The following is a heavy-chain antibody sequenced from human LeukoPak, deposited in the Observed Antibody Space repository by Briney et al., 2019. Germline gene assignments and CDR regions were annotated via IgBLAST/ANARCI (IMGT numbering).Heavy chain of an antibody. CDR2: INDNTRDK. V-gene: IGHV3-48*01. Sequence: GGSLRLSCEASGFTFNRHGMNWVRQAPGKGLEWLSYINDNTRDKFYADSVKGRFTISRDNGKKSLYLQMNSLRAEDTAVYYCARATVTRWFDPWGQGTLVTVSS. D-gene: IGHD4-17*01. J-gene: IGHJ5*02. CDR3: ARATVTRWFDP. CDR1: GFTFNRHG.